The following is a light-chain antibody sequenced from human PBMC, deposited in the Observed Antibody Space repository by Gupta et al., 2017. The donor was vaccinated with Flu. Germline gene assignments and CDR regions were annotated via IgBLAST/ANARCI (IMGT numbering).Light chain of an antibody. V-gene: IGKV3-20*01. CDR2: GAS. J-gene: IGKJ1*01. CDR1: QSVSNSD. Sequence: GTLSLSPGERATLSCRASQSVSNSDLAWYQQKPGQAPRLLIYGASSRATGIPDRFSGSGSGTDFTLTISRLEPEDFAVYYCHQDGSSPRTFGQGTKVDIK. CDR3: HQDGSSPRT.